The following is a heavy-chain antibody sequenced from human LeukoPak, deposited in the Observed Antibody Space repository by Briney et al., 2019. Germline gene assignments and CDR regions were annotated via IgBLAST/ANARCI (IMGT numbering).Heavy chain of an antibody. CDR1: GGSFSGYY. D-gene: IGHD3-22*01. Sequence: SETLSLTCAVYGGSFSGYYWSWIRQPPGKGLEWIGEINHSGSTNYNPSLKSRVTMSVDTSKNQFSLKLSSVTAADTAVYYCAREPFIYDSSAYSRDAFDIWGQGTMVTVSS. CDR3: AREPFIYDSSAYSRDAFDI. CDR2: INHSGST. J-gene: IGHJ3*02. V-gene: IGHV4-34*01.